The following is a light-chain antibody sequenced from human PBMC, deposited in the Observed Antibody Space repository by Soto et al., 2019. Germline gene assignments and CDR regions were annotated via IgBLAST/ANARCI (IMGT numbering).Light chain of an antibody. CDR1: SSNIGSNT. CDR2: SNN. Sequence: QSVLTQPPSASGTPGQRVTISCSGSSSNIGSNTVNWYQQLPGTAPKLLIYSNNQRPSGVPDRFSGSKSGNTASLTISGLQAEDEADYYCCSYAGSSPNWVFGGGTKLTVL. V-gene: IGLV1-44*01. J-gene: IGLJ3*02. CDR3: CSYAGSSPNWV.